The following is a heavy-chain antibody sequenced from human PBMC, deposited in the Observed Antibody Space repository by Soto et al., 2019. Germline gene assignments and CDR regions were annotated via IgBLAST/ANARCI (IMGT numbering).Heavy chain of an antibody. Sequence: GGSLRLSCAASGFTFNSYWMSWVRQAPGKGLEWVANIKTDGSEKNYVESVKGRFTISRDSAKNSLYLQMNSLTAEDTATYYCARDSHMYNSGWYYYYMDVWGKGTTVTVSS. V-gene: IGHV3-7*01. J-gene: IGHJ6*03. CDR1: GFTFNSYW. CDR2: IKTDGSEK. D-gene: IGHD6-19*01. CDR3: ARDSHMYNSGWYYYYMDV.